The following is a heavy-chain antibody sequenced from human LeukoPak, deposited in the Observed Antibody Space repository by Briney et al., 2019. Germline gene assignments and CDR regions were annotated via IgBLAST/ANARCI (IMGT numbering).Heavy chain of an antibody. Sequence: GGSLRLSCAASGFTFSDYDMHWVRQATGKGLEWVSAIGTAGDTYYTGSVKGRFTISRENAKNSLYLQMNSLRAEDTAVYYCAGALRDYGSGSYRPYYFDYWGQGTLVTVSS. J-gene: IGHJ4*02. V-gene: IGHV3-13*01. CDR2: IGTAGDT. D-gene: IGHD3-10*01. CDR3: AGALRDYGSGSYRPYYFDY. CDR1: GFTFSDYD.